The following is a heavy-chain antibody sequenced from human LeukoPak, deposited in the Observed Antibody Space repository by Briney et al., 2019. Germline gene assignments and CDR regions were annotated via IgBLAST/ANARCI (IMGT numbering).Heavy chain of an antibody. CDR3: AKLPEGGGSGSYSY. CDR1: GFTFSSYE. J-gene: IGHJ4*02. CDR2: ISSSGSTI. D-gene: IGHD3-10*01. Sequence: GGSLRLSCAASGFTFSSYEMNWVRQAPGKGLEWASYISSSGSTIYYADSVKGRFTISRDNAKNSLYLQMNSLRAEDTALYYCAKLPEGGGSGSYSYWGQGTLVTVSS. V-gene: IGHV3-48*03.